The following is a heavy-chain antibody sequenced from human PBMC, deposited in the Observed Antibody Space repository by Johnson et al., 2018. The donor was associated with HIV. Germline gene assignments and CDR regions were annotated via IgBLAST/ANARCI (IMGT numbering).Heavy chain of an antibody. V-gene: IGHV3-30-3*01. D-gene: IGHD1-26*01. CDR2: ISYDGSNK. J-gene: IGHJ3*02. Sequence: QVQLVESGGGVVQPGRSLRLSCAASGFTFSSYAMHWVRQAPGKGLEWVAVISYDGSNKYYADSVKGRFTIPRDNSKNTLYLQMNSLRAEDTAVYYCARDQGLIVTDAFDIWGQGTMVTVSS. CDR3: ARDQGLIVTDAFDI. CDR1: GFTFSSYA.